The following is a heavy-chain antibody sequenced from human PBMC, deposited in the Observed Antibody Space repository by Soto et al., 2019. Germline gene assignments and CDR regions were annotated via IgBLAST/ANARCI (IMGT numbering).Heavy chain of an antibody. V-gene: IGHV3-23*01. Sequence: EVQLLESGGGLVQPGGSLRLSCAASGFTFSSYAMSWVRQAPGKGLEWVSAISGSGGSTYYADSVKGRFTISRDNSKNTLYLQMNSLRAEDTAVYYCAKNSRVYYDFWSGYYKLGWFDPWGQGTLVTVSS. CDR3: AKNSRVYYDFWSGYYKLGWFDP. CDR1: GFTFSSYA. CDR2: ISGSGGST. J-gene: IGHJ5*02. D-gene: IGHD3-3*01.